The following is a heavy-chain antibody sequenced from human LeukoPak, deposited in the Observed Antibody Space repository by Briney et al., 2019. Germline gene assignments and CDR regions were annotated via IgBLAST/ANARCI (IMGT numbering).Heavy chain of an antibody. V-gene: IGHV1-2*02. J-gene: IGHJ4*02. Sequence: ASVKVSCKASGYTFTGYYMHWVRQAPGHGLEWMGWINPNSGGTNYAQKFQGRVTMTRDTSISTTYMELSRLRFDDTAVYYCARVRDWDLLRLFDYWGKGTLVTVSS. CDR3: ARVRDWDLLRLFDY. CDR2: INPNSGGT. CDR1: GYTFTGYY. D-gene: IGHD1-26*01.